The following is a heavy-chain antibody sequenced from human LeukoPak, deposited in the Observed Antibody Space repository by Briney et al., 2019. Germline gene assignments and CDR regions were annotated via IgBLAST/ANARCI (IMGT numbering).Heavy chain of an antibody. Sequence: SETLSLTCAVYGGSFSGYYWSWIRQPPGKVLEWIGEINHSGSTNYNPSLKSRVTISVDTSKNQFSLKLSSVTAADTAVYYCARGRKGLGVYSSSWYGDYWGQGTLVTVSS. J-gene: IGHJ4*02. CDR2: INHSGST. CDR3: ARGRKGLGVYSSSWYGDY. CDR1: GGSFSGYY. V-gene: IGHV4-34*01. D-gene: IGHD6-13*01.